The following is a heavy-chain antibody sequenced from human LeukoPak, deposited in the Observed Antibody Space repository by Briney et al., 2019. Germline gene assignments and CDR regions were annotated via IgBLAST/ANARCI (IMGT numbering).Heavy chain of an antibody. D-gene: IGHD6-19*01. CDR1: GFTFSNYA. CDR2: ISGSGGST. J-gene: IGHJ3*02. CDR3: TGGGWSTDAFDI. V-gene: IGHV3-23*01. Sequence: PGGSLRLSCAASGFTFSNYAMSWVRQAPGKGLEWVSGISGSGGSTNYADSVKGRFTISRDNSKNTLFLQMNTLRAEDTAVYYCTGGGWSTDAFDIWVRGTMVTVSS.